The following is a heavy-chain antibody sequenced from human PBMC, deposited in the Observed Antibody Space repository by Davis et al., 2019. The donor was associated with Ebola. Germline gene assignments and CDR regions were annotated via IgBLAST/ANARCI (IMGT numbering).Heavy chain of an antibody. J-gene: IGHJ6*02. CDR3: TDGMGV. V-gene: IGHV3-15*01. Sequence: GESLKISCAASEFTFSNAWMSWVRQAPGKGLEWVGRITSKTDGGTTSYAAPVKGRFIISRDDSKNTLYLQMNSLKTEDTAVYFCTDGMGVWGQGTTVTVSS. CDR1: EFTFSNAW. CDR2: ITSKTDGGTT.